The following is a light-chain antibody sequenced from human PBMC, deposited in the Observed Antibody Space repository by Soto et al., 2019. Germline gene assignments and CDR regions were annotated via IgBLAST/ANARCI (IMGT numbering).Light chain of an antibody. J-gene: IGKJ1*01. V-gene: IGKV3-15*01. Sequence: EIVRTQSPATLSLSPGERPTLSCRTSQSISSRELAWYKQNPGQAPRLIMYGASNRATGIPARFSGSGSGTEFTLTISSLQSEDFEVYYCQQYDYWPRTFGQGTKVDIK. CDR1: QSISSRE. CDR3: QQYDYWPRT. CDR2: GAS.